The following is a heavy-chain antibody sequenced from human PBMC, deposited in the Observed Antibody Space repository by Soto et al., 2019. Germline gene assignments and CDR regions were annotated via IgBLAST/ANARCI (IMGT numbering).Heavy chain of an antibody. Sequence: PGGSLRLSCAASGFTFSSYWMSWVRQAPGKGLEWVANIKQDGSEKYYVDSVKGRFTISRDNAKNSLYLQMNSLRAEDTAVYYCARGRHLIKMVRGDSHYYYYMDVWGKGTTVTVSS. CDR1: GFTFSSYW. CDR3: ARGRHLIKMVRGDSHYYYYMDV. V-gene: IGHV3-7*01. D-gene: IGHD3-10*01. CDR2: IKQDGSEK. J-gene: IGHJ6*03.